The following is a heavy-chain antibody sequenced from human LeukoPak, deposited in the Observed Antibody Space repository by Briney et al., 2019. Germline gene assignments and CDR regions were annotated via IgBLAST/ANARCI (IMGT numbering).Heavy chain of an antibody. J-gene: IGHJ4*02. Sequence: QPGRSLRLSCAASGFTFSSYDMHWVRQAPGKGLEWVAIISYDGSNKYYADSVKGRFTISRDNSKNTLYLQMNSLRAEDTAVYYCARSRYYDSSGYFDYWGQGTLVTVSS. V-gene: IGHV3-30-3*01. CDR3: ARSRYYDSSGYFDY. CDR1: GFTFSSYD. D-gene: IGHD3-22*01. CDR2: ISYDGSNK.